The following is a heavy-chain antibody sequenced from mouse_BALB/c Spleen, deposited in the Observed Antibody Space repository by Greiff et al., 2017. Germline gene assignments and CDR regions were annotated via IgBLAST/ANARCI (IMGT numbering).Heavy chain of an antibody. CDR1: GFSLTSYG. CDR3: ARGDGNYFYAMDY. V-gene: IGHV2-9*02. Sequence: VQLQESGPGLVAPSQSLSITCTVSGFSLTSYGVHWVRQPPGKGLEWLGVIWAGGSTNYNSALMSRLSISKDNSKSQVFLKMNSLQTDDTAMYYCARGDGNYFYAMDYWGQGTSVTVSS. CDR2: IWAGGST. J-gene: IGHJ4*01. D-gene: IGHD2-1*01.